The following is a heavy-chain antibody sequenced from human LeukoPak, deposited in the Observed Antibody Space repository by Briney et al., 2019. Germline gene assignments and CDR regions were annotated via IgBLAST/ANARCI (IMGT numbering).Heavy chain of an antibody. CDR2: ISGSGGST. J-gene: IGHJ6*02. CDR1: GFTFSSYA. V-gene: IGHV3-23*01. CDR3: AKDIRGVYGSGSYSYYYYGMDV. Sequence: GGSLRLSCAASGFTFSSYAMSWVRQAPGKGLEWVLAISGSGGSTYYADSVKGRFTISRDNSKNTLYLQMNSLRAEDTAVYYCAKDIRGVYGSGSYSYYYYGMDVWGQGTTVTVSS. D-gene: IGHD3-10*01.